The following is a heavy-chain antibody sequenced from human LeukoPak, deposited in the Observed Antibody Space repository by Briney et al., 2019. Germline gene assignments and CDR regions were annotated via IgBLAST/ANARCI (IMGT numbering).Heavy chain of an antibody. CDR3: ASGGPLIVTPTYNWFDP. J-gene: IGHJ5*02. CDR2: INHSGST. D-gene: IGHD3-22*01. CDR1: GGSFSGYY. V-gene: IGHV4-34*01. Sequence: PSETLSLTCAVYGGSFSGYYWSWIRRPPGKGLEWIGEINHSGSTNYNPSLKSRVTISVDTSKNQLSLKLSSVTAADTAVYYCASGGPLIVTPTYNWFDPWGQGTLVTVSS.